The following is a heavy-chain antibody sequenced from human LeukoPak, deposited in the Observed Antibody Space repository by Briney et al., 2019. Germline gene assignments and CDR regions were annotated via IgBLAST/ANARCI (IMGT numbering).Heavy chain of an antibody. D-gene: IGHD6-13*01. CDR3: ARSAAAGTFFDY. J-gene: IGHJ4*02. Sequence: GGSLTLSCAASGFTFSRYSMNWVRQAPGKGLEWLSSISSSSSYIYYADSVKGRFTISRDNAKNSLYLQMNSLRAEDTAVYYCARSAAAGTFFDYWGQGTLVTVSS. CDR1: GFTFSRYS. CDR2: ISSSSSYI. V-gene: IGHV3-21*01.